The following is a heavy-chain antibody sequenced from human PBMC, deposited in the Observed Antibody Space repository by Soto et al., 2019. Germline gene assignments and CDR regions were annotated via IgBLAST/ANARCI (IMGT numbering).Heavy chain of an antibody. CDR3: NTGGSCGGVVVAFHL. Sequence: EVQLVESGGGLVKPGGSLRLSCAVSGFSFRDAGMNWVRQAPGKGLEWVGRIKSRAAGGAIDYAAPVKGRFTISRDDSEYTLYLQINSLKTEDSAMYYCNTGGSCGGVVVAFHLWGQGTMLSVSS. CDR2: IKSRAAGGAI. CDR1: GFSFRDAG. D-gene: IGHD2-15*01. J-gene: IGHJ3*01. V-gene: IGHV3-15*07.